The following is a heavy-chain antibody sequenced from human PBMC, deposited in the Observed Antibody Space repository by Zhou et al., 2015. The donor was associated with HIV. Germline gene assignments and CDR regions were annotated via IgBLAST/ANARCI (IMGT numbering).Heavy chain of an antibody. CDR2: IIPIFGTA. V-gene: IGHV1-69*01. Sequence: QVQLVQSGAEVKKPGSSVKVSCKASGGTFSSYAISWVRQAPGQGLEWMGGIIPIFGTANYAQKFQGRVTITADESTSTAYMELSSLRSEDTAVYYCARSPTDCSGGSCYFSHYYYYMDVWGKGTTVTVSS. CDR3: ARSPTDCSGGSCYFSHYYYYMDV. J-gene: IGHJ6*03. D-gene: IGHD2-15*01. CDR1: GGTFSSYA.